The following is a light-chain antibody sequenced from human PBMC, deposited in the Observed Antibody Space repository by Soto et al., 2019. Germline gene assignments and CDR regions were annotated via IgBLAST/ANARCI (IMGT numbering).Light chain of an antibody. V-gene: IGKV1-39*01. CDR3: QQSYTMPFT. CDR2: FGS. CDR1: DDIDKY. J-gene: IGKJ2*01. Sequence: DTPMTQSPTSLSASVGDSVTIACRAGDDIDKYLNWYQLRPGKASKVLIFFGSRLQSGVPVRFSGTGTGREFSLTISSLRPEDAAIYYCQQSYTMPFTFGQGTKLEVK.